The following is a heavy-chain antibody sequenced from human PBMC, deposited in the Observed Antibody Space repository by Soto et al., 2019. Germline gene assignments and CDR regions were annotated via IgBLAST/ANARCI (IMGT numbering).Heavy chain of an antibody. CDR3: ATSRGSGYYYYYYMDV. J-gene: IGHJ6*03. CDR2: ISGSGGST. CDR1: GFTFSSYA. V-gene: IGHV3-23*01. Sequence: GGSLRLSCAASGFTFSSYAMSWVRQAPGKGLEWVSAISGSGGSTYYADSVKGRFTISRDNSKNTLYLQMNSLRAEDTAVYYCATSRGSGYYYYYYMDVWGKGTTVTVSS.